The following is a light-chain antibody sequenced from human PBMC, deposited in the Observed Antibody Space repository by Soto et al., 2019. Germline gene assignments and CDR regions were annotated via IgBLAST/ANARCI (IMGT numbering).Light chain of an antibody. CDR2: DVN. J-gene: IGLJ1*01. V-gene: IGLV2-11*01. CDR1: SSDVGGYKY. Sequence: QPALTQPRSVSGSPEQSVTISCTGTSSDVGGYKYVSWYQQHPGKAPKVIIFDVNKRPSGVPGRFSGSKSGNTASLTISGLQTEDDADYYCCSYTGSFYIFGTGTKVTVL. CDR3: CSYTGSFYI.